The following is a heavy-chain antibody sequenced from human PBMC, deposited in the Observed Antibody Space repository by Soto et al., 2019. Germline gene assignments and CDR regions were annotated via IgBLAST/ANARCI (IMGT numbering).Heavy chain of an antibody. D-gene: IGHD5-12*01. Sequence: ASVKVSCKASGYSFASSDINWVRQAAGQGLEWMGWMNPNSGKTDYVQKFQGRLTMTRNTSISTAYMELSSLRSDDTAVYYCAREGVAPYYYYGMDVWGQGTPVTVSS. CDR3: AREGVAPYYYYGMDV. J-gene: IGHJ6*02. CDR2: MNPNSGKT. CDR1: GYSFASSD. V-gene: IGHV1-8*01.